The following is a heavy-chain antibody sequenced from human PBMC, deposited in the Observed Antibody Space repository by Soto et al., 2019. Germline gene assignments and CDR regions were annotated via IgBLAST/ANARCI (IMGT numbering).Heavy chain of an antibody. CDR2: ISDDGNSQ. V-gene: IGHV3-30*18. CDR3: AKDRYSSSPGHLEY. J-gene: IGHJ4*02. CDR1: GLSFSNYG. Sequence: QVQLVELGGGAVQPGRSLTLSCTASGLSFSNYGVHWVRQAPGKGREWVAIISDDGNSQNYAGSVKGRFTISRDNFKNTVYLQMDRLRGDDTAVYYCAKDRYSSSPGHLEYWGQGTLVTVSS. D-gene: IGHD6-19*01.